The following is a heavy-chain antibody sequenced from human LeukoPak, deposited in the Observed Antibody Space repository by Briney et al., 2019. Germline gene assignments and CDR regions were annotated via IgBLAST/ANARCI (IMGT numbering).Heavy chain of an antibody. CDR2: LYYSGST. J-gene: IGHJ4*02. CDR3: ARVTTVTTSFHFDY. CDR1: GGSISSGGYY. Sequence: SQTLSLTCTVSGGSISSGGYYWSWIRQPPGEGLEWIGYLYYSGSTYYHPSLKSRVTISLDTSKNQFSLKLSSVTAADTAVYYCARVTTVTTSFHFDYWGQGTLVTVSS. D-gene: IGHD4-17*01. V-gene: IGHV4-30-4*01.